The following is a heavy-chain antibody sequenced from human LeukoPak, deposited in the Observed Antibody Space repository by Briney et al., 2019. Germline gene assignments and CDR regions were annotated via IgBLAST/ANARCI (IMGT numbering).Heavy chain of an antibody. J-gene: IGHJ4*02. V-gene: IGHV1-2*02. Sequence: ASVKVSYKASGYTFTGYYMHWVRQAPGRGLEWMGWINPNSGGTKYEQKFQGRVTMTRDTSISTAYMELSRLRSDDTAVYYCAKVSSYGFSTGDYDYWGQGTLVTVSS. CDR2: INPNSGGT. CDR3: AKVSSYGFSTGDYDY. D-gene: IGHD5-18*01. CDR1: GYTFTGYY.